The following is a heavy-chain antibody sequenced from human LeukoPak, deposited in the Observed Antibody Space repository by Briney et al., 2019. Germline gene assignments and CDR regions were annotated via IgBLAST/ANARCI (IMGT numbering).Heavy chain of an antibody. J-gene: IGHJ6*02. CDR2: IWYDGSNK. CDR3: ARENVTSPYYYYGMGV. CDR1: GFTFSSYG. D-gene: IGHD1-1*01. Sequence: GGSLRLSCAASGFTFSSYGMHWVRQAPGKGLEWVAVIWYDGSNKYYADSVKGRFTISRDNSKNTLYLQMNSLRAEDTAVYYCARENVTSPYYYYGMGVWGQGTTVTVSS. V-gene: IGHV3-33*01.